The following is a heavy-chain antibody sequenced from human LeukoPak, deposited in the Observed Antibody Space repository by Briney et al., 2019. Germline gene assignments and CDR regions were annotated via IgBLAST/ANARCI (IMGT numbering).Heavy chain of an antibody. V-gene: IGHV1-2*02. J-gene: IGHJ4*02. Sequence: GASVKVSCKAAGYTFTCYYMHWGRQAHGQGIESMRCINPNTGATNDTQNFQSSVTMTRDKSISTAYMELNRLRSYDTALYYCARDWPLVGWGQETLVTVAS. CDR3: ARDWPLVG. CDR2: INPNTGAT. D-gene: IGHD6-6*01. CDR1: GYTFTCYY.